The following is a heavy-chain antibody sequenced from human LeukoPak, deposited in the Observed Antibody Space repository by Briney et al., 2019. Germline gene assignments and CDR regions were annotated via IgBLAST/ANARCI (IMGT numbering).Heavy chain of an antibody. Sequence: SETLSLTCAVYGGSFSGYYWSWMRQPPGEGLEWIGEINHSGSTNYNPSLKSRVTISVDTSKNQFSLKLSSVTAADTAVYYCARRPTRNFWSGYYKDWGQGTLVTVSS. CDR3: ARRPTRNFWSGYYKD. CDR1: GGSFSGYY. CDR2: INHSGST. V-gene: IGHV4-34*01. J-gene: IGHJ4*02. D-gene: IGHD3-3*01.